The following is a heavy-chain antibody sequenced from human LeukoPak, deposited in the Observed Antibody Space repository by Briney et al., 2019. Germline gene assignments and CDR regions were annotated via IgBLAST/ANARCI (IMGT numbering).Heavy chain of an antibody. CDR3: ARGAHQLAAAGTGWFDP. J-gene: IGHJ5*02. D-gene: IGHD6-13*01. CDR2: INPNSGGT. CDR1: GYTFTGYY. V-gene: IGHV1-2*02. Sequence: ASVKVSCKASGYTFTGYYMHWVRQAPGQGLEWMGWINPNSGGTNYAQKFQGRVTMTRDMSISTAYMELSRLRSDDTAVYYCARGAHQLAAAGTGWFDPWGQGTLVTVSS.